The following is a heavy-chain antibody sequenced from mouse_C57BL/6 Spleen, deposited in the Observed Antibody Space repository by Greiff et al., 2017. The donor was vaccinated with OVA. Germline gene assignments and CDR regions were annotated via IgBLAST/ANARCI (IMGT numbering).Heavy chain of an antibody. CDR3: TRSGLLYFDY. CDR2: IDPETGGT. D-gene: IGHD1-1*01. J-gene: IGHJ2*01. Sequence: VQLQQSGAELVRPGASVTLSCKASGYTFTDYEMHWVKQTPVHGLEWIGAIDPETGGTAYNQKFKGKAILTADKSSSTAYMELCSLTSEDSAVYYCTRSGLLYFDYWGQGTTLTVSS. V-gene: IGHV1-15*01. CDR1: GYTFTDYE.